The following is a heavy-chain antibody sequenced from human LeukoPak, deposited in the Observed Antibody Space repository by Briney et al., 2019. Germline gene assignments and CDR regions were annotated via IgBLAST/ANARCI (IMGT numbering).Heavy chain of an antibody. D-gene: IGHD4-23*01. Sequence: GGSLRLSCAASGFTFSAYALNWVRQAPGKGLEWVSAISDSGGAIYYADSVKGRFTMSRDNSKNSLFLQMNSLRAEDTAVYYCAANGGPFDFWGQGTLVTVSA. CDR2: ISDSGGAI. J-gene: IGHJ4*02. V-gene: IGHV3-23*01. CDR1: GFTFSAYA. CDR3: AANGGPFDF.